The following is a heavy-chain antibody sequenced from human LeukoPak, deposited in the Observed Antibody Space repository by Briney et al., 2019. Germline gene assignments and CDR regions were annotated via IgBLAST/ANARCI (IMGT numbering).Heavy chain of an antibody. CDR3: ARDSRDYDSGSYCDV. J-gene: IGHJ6*02. CDR2: ITGSIYFSGST. D-gene: IGHD3-10*01. CDR1: GGSMTIYY. Sequence: SETLSLTCTVLGGSMTIYYWNWIRQPPGKGLEWIGYITGSIYFSGSTKYDPSLESRVTMSVDTSKNQFSLTLSSVTAADTAVYYCARDSRDYDSGSYCDVWGQGTTVTVSS. V-gene: IGHV4-59*01.